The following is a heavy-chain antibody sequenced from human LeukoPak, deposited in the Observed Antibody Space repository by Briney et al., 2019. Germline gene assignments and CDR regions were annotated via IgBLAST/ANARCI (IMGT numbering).Heavy chain of an antibody. J-gene: IGHJ4*02. Sequence: ASVKVSCKASGYTFTGYYMHWVRQAPGQGLEWMGWINPNSGGTNYAQKLQGRVTMTRDTSISTAYMELSRLRSDDTAVYYCARDPLGVVVPAAIRGPDYWGQGTLVTVSS. D-gene: IGHD2-2*02. V-gene: IGHV1-2*02. CDR2: INPNSGGT. CDR1: GYTFTGYY. CDR3: ARDPLGVVVPAAIRGPDY.